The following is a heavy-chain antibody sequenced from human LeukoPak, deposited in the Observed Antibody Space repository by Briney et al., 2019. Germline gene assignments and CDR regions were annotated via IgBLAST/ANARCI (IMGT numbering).Heavy chain of an antibody. CDR2: ISGSGSDI. CDR1: GFSFSDSY. Sequence: GGSLRLSCVVSGFSFSDSYMTWIRQTPGKGLEWLAYISGSGSDIYYADSVKGRFTISRDNAKDSLYLQMNSLRPEDTALYYCSTDPRLLMYWGHGTLVTVSS. V-gene: IGHV3-11*01. CDR3: STDPRLLMY. D-gene: IGHD2-8*01. J-gene: IGHJ4*01.